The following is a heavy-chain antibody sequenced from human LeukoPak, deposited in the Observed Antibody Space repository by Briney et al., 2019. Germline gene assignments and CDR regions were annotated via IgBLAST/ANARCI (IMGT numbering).Heavy chain of an antibody. D-gene: IGHD3-22*01. Sequence: ETLSLTCAVYGGSFSGYYWSWIRQPPGKGLEWIGEINYSGSTNYNPSLKSRVTISVDTSKNQFSLKLSSVTAAATAVYYCARGSYYDSSGYYRDAFDIWGQGTMVTVSS. CDR2: INYSGST. CDR1: GGSFSGYY. J-gene: IGHJ3*02. V-gene: IGHV4-34*01. CDR3: ARGSYYDSSGYYRDAFDI.